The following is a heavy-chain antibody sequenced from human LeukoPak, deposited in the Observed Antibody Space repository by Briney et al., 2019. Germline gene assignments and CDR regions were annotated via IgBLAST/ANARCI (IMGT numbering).Heavy chain of an antibody. V-gene: IGHV1-24*01. CDR3: ATPPMYYYDSSGYYHRDY. D-gene: IGHD3-22*01. CDR1: GYTLTELS. J-gene: IGHJ4*02. CDR2: FDPEDGET. Sequence: ASVKVSCKVSGYTLTELSMHWVRQAPGKGLEWMGGFDPEDGETIYAQKFQGRVTMTEDTSTDTAYMELSSLRSEDTAVYYCATPPMYYYDSSGYYHRDYWGQGTLVTVSS.